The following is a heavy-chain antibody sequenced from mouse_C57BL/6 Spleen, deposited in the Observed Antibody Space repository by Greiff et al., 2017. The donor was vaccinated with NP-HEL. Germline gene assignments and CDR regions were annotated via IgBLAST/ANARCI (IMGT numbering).Heavy chain of an antibody. CDR3: ASITTKDYYAMDY. J-gene: IGHJ4*01. D-gene: IGHD1-1*01. CDR2: ISSGSSTI. CDR1: GFTFSDYG. Sequence: EVKLMESGGGLVKPGGSLKLSCAASGFTFSDYGMHWVRQAPEKGLEWVAYISSGSSTIYYADTVKGRFTISRDNAKNTLFLQMTSLRSEDTAMYYCASITTKDYYAMDYWGQGTSVTVSS. V-gene: IGHV5-17*01.